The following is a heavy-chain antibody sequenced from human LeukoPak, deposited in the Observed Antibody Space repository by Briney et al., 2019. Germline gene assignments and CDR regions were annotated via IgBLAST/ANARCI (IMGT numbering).Heavy chain of an antibody. V-gene: IGHV4-59*12. J-gene: IGHJ5*02. CDR2: IYDSGST. D-gene: IGHD3-3*01. Sequence: SETLSLTCTVSGVSISSYYWSWIRQPPGKGLEWIGYIYDSGSTNYNPSLKSRVTISVDTSKNQFSLKLSSVTAADTAVYYCARGDYDFWSGGALNWFDPWGQGTLVTVSS. CDR1: GVSISSYY. CDR3: ARGDYDFWSGGALNWFDP.